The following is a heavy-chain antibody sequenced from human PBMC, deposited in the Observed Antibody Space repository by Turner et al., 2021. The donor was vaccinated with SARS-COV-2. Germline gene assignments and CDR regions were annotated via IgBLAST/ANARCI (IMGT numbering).Heavy chain of an antibody. V-gene: IGHV3-30*18. Sequence: QVQLVEPGGGVVQPGRSLRLSCAASGFPFSSYGMHWVRQAPGKGLEWVAVISYDGSNKYYADSVKGRFTISRDNSKNTLYLQMNSLRAEDTAVYYCAKGGWYYDILTGSYFEYWGQGTLVTVSS. J-gene: IGHJ4*02. CDR3: AKGGWYYDILTGSYFEY. D-gene: IGHD3-9*01. CDR2: ISYDGSNK. CDR1: GFPFSSYG.